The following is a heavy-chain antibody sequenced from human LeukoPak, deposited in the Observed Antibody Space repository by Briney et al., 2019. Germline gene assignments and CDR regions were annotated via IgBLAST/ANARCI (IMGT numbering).Heavy chain of an antibody. V-gene: IGHV1-2*04. CDR2: INPNSGGT. Sequence: ASVTVSCTASGYTFTGYYMRWVRQAPGQGLEWMGWINPNSGGTNYAQKFQGWVTMTRDTSISTAYMELSRLRSDDTAVYYCARDPAGSGSGAPANHWFDPWGQGTLVTVSS. J-gene: IGHJ5*02. CDR1: GYTFTGYY. CDR3: ARDPAGSGSGAPANHWFDP. D-gene: IGHD3-10*01.